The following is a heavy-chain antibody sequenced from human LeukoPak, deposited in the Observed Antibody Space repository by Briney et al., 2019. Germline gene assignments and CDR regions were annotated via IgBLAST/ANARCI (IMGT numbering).Heavy chain of an antibody. J-gene: IGHJ1*01. CDR3: AKGPRGGYLGLEYFQH. Sequence: GGSLRLSCAASGFTFSSYSMNWVRQAPGKGLEWVSSISSSSSYIYYADSVKGRFTISRDNAKNSLYLQMNSLRAEDTAVYYCAKGPRGGYLGLEYFQHWGQGTLVTVSS. D-gene: IGHD3-22*01. V-gene: IGHV3-21*01. CDR2: ISSSSSYI. CDR1: GFTFSSYS.